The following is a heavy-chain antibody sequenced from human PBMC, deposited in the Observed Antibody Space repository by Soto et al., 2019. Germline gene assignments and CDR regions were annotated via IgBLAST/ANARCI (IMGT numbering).Heavy chain of an antibody. Sequence: QVQLVQSGAEVKKPGASVKVSCKASGYTLTSNDIIWVRQATGQGLEWMGWMNPNSGDTGYAKKFQGRVTMTRDTSINTAYMELSSLRSEDTALYYCARVGYVWGSPKWGQGTLVTVSS. CDR1: GYTLTSND. CDR2: MNPNSGDT. CDR3: ARVGYVWGSPK. V-gene: IGHV1-8*01. J-gene: IGHJ4*02. D-gene: IGHD3-16*01.